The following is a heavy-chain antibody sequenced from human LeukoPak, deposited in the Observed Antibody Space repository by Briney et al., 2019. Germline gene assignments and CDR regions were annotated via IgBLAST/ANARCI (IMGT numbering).Heavy chain of an antibody. CDR3: ARAWVIVVVPVAKHFNWFDP. CDR2: IKQDGSEK. CDR1: GFTFSSHW. D-gene: IGHD2-2*01. Sequence: PRGSLRLSCAASGFTFSSHWMSWVRQAPGKGLEWVANIKQDGSEKYYVDSVKGRFTISRDNAKNSLYLQMNSLRAEDTAVYYCARAWVIVVVPVAKHFNWFDPWGQGTLVTVSS. J-gene: IGHJ5*02. V-gene: IGHV3-7*01.